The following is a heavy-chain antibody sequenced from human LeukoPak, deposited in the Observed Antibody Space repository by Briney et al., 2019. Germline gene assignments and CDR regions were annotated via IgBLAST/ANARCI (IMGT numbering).Heavy chain of an antibody. CDR2: ISGSGDRT. V-gene: IGHV3-23*01. J-gene: IGHJ4*02. D-gene: IGHD6-13*01. Sequence: GGSLRLSCAASGFTFSSYAMNWVRQAPGKGLEWVSSISGSGDRTYYADSVNGRFTISRDNSKNTLYLQMNSLRAEDTAIYYCAKGGPYSSSWGGKFDHWGQGTLVTVSS. CDR1: GFTFSSYA. CDR3: AKGGPYSSSWGGKFDH.